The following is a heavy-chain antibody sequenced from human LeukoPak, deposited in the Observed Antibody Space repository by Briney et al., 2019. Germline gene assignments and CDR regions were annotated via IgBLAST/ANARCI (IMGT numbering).Heavy chain of an antibody. CDR3: ARGLEEGSSSWYNGWFDP. Sequence: ASVKVSCKASGYTFTSYAMNWVRQAPGQGLEWMGWINTNTGNPTYAQGFTGRFVFSLDTSVSTAYLQISSLKAEDTAVYYCARGLEEGSSSWYNGWFDPWGQGTLVTVSS. CDR1: GYTFTSYA. CDR2: INTNTGNP. D-gene: IGHD6-13*01. V-gene: IGHV7-4-1*02. J-gene: IGHJ5*02.